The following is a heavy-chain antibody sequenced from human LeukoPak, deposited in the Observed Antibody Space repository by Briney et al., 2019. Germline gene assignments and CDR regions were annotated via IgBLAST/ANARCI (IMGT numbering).Heavy chain of an antibody. CDR3: ARGDGSYYMDY. J-gene: IGHJ4*02. V-gene: IGHV4-4*02. Sequence: SETLSLTCAVSGGSISSSNWWSWVRQPPGKGLEWIGYIYHSGSTYYNPSLKSRVTISVDRSKNQFSLKLSSVTAADTAVYYCARGDGSYYMDYWGQGTLVTVSS. D-gene: IGHD1-26*01. CDR2: IYHSGST. CDR1: GGSISSSNW.